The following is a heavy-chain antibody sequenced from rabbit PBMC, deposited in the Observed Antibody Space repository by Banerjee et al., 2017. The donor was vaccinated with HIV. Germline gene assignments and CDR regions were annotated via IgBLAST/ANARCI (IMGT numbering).Heavy chain of an antibody. D-gene: IGHD6-1*01. CDR1: GIDFSSYYR. J-gene: IGHJ4*01. Sequence: QQQLEESGGGLVKPGGTLTLTCKASGIDFSSYYRMCWVRLAPGRGLELIACIYTTSGSTWYASWVNGRFTISRSTSLNTVDLKMTSLTAADTATYFCARDGDYTYGDGGGDYANYYFDLWGQGTLVTVS. V-gene: IGHV1S43*01. CDR2: IYTTSGST. CDR3: ARDGDYTYGDGGGDYANYYFDL.